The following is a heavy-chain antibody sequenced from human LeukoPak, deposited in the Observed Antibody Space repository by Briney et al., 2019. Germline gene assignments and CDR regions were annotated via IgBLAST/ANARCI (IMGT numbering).Heavy chain of an antibody. J-gene: IGHJ4*02. CDR1: VFTFSTYE. V-gene: IGHV3-48*03. CDR3: ARGRDGELDY. Sequence: PGGSLRLSCAASVFTFSTYEMNWVRQAPGKGLEWVSYISSRGSTIYYADSVKGRFTISRDNAKNSLYLQMNSLRAEDTAIYYCARGRDGELDYWGQGTLVTVSS. D-gene: IGHD1-7*01. CDR2: ISSRGSTI.